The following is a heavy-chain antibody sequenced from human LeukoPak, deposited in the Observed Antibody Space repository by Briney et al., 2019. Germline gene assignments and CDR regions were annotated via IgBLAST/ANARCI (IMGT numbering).Heavy chain of an antibody. CDR3: ARWFRGYKDAFDI. CDR2: IYYSGST. D-gene: IGHD5-18*01. Sequence: SETLSLTCTVSGCSISSSSYYWGWIRQPPGKGLEWIGSIYYSGSTYYNPSLRSRVTISVYTSKNQFSLTLSSVTAAETAVYYCARWFRGYKDAFDIWGQGTMVTVSS. J-gene: IGHJ3*02. CDR1: GCSISSSSYY. V-gene: IGHV4-39*01.